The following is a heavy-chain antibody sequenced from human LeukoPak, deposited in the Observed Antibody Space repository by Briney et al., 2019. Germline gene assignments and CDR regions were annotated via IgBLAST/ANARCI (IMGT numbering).Heavy chain of an antibody. Sequence: GASVKVSCKASGYTFSTYGISWVRQAPGQGLEWMGWISGHNGNTNYEQKFQGRVTMTTDTSTTKAYMELRSLRSDDTAVYYCARDPYWSGNYTGFTYYYYYMDVWGKGTTVTVSS. J-gene: IGHJ6*03. V-gene: IGHV1-18*01. CDR2: ISGHNGNT. CDR3: ARDPYWSGNYTGFTYYYYYMDV. D-gene: IGHD3-3*01. CDR1: GYTFSTYG.